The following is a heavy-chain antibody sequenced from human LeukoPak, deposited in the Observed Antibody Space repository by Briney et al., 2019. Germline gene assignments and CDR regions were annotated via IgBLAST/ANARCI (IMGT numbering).Heavy chain of an antibody. V-gene: IGHV4-61*02. Sequence: SETLSLTCTVSGGSISSSGYYWGWIRQPAGKGLEWIGRIYTSGSTNYNPSLKSRVTMSVDTSKNQFSLKLSSVTAADTAVYYCARDSMVTHYYYYYMDVWGKGTTVTVSS. CDR2: IYTSGST. D-gene: IGHD2-21*02. J-gene: IGHJ6*03. CDR1: GGSISSSGYY. CDR3: ARDSMVTHYYYYYMDV.